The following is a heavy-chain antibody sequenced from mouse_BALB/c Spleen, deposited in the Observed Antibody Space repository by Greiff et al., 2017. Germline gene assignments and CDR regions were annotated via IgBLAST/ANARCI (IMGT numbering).Heavy chain of an antibody. CDR2: IDPDTGGT. Sequence: QVQLKQSGAELVRPGASVTLSCKASGYTFTDYEMHWVKQTPVHGLEWIGAIDPDTGGTAYNQKFKGKATLTADKSSSTAYMELRSLTSEDSAVYYCTRWGTGYFDYWGQGTTLTVSS. CDR1: GYTFTDYE. J-gene: IGHJ2*01. V-gene: IGHV1-15*01. CDR3: TRWGTGYFDY. D-gene: IGHD2-14*01.